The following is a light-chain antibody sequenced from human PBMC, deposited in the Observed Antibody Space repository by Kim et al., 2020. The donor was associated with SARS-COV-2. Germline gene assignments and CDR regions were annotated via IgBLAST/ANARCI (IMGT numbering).Light chain of an antibody. V-gene: IGLV6-57*01. CDR1: SGSITSNY. Sequence: KTVTISCTRSSGSITSNYVQWHQQRPGSSPTTLIFEDDQRPSGVPDRFSASIDSSSNSASLTISELKTEDEGDYYCQSYDSNIQGVFGGGTQLIVL. CDR3: QSYDSNIQGV. CDR2: EDD. J-gene: IGLJ3*02.